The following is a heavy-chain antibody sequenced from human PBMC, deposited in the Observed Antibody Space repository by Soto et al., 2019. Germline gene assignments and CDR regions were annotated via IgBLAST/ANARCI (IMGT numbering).Heavy chain of an antibody. V-gene: IGHV3-23*01. CDR1: GFTFSSYA. D-gene: IGHD6-13*01. Sequence: EVQLLESGGGMVQPGGSLRLSCAASGFTFSSYAMRWVRQAPGKGLEWVSAVSGSGGSTYYADSVKGRFTISRDNSKNTLYLQMNSLRAEDTAVYYCARRGPGTYFDYWGQGTLVTVSS. J-gene: IGHJ4*02. CDR3: ARRGPGTYFDY. CDR2: VSGSGGST.